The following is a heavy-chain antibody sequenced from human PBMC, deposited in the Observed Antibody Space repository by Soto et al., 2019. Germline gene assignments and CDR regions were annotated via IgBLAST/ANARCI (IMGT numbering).Heavy chain of an antibody. J-gene: IGHJ5*02. CDR3: ARVPLVAGAAAPRGWFDP. V-gene: IGHV1-2*04. CDR1: GYTFTGYY. Sequence: ASVKVSCKASGYTFTGYYMHWVRQAPGQGLEWMGWINPNSGGTNYAQKFQGWVTMTRDTSISTAYMELSRLRTEDTAVYYCARVPLVAGAAAPRGWFDPWGQGTLVTVSS. D-gene: IGHD2-2*01. CDR2: INPNSGGT.